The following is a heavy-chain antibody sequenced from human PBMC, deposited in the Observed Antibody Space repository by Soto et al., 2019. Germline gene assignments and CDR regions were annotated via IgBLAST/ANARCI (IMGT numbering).Heavy chain of an antibody. CDR3: AREWWRFLEWLSFDYYYYYGMDV. CDR2: ISGSGGST. CDR1: GFTFSSYA. V-gene: IGHV3-23*01. Sequence: GGSLRLSCAASGFTFSSYAMSWVRQAPGKGLEWVSAISGSGGSTYYADSVKGRFTISRDNSKNTLYLQMNSLRAEDTAVYYCAREWWRFLEWLSFDYYYYYGMDVWGQGTTVTVSS. D-gene: IGHD3-3*01. J-gene: IGHJ6*02.